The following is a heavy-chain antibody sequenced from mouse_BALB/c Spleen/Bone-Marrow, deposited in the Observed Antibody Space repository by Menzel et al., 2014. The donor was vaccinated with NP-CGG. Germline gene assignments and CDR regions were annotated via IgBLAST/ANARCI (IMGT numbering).Heavy chain of an antibody. CDR1: GFTFSDYY. CDR3: GRGSYDYLDY. CDR2: ISDGGSYT. V-gene: IGHV5-4*02. J-gene: IGHJ2*01. Sequence: EVKLVESGGGLVKPGGSLKLSCAASGFTFSDYYMYWVRQTPEKRLEWVATISDGGSYTYYPNSVKGRFTISRDNAKNNLYLQMSSLKSEDTAKYCCGRGSYDYLDYRGQGTTLTVSS. D-gene: IGHD2-3*01.